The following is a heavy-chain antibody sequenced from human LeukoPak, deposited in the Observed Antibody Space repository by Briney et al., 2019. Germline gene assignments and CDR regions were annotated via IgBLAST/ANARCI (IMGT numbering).Heavy chain of an antibody. CDR1: GFTVSSNY. CDR3: ARDQQITGTTNYYYYGMDV. J-gene: IGHJ6*02. D-gene: IGHD1-7*01. Sequence: GGSLRLSCAASGFTVSSNYMSWVRQVPGKGLEWVSVIYSGGSTYYADSVKGRFTISRHNSKNTLYLQMNSLRAEDTAVYYCARDQQITGTTNYYYYGMDVWGQGTTVTVSS. CDR2: IYSGGST. V-gene: IGHV3-53*04.